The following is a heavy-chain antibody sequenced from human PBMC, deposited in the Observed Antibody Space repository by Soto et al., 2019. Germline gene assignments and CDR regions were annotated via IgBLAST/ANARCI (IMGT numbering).Heavy chain of an antibody. CDR3: ARNQPVTTLGY. D-gene: IGHD4-17*01. V-gene: IGHV3-53*02. CDR2: IYSGGTT. Sequence: EVQLVETGGGLIQPGGSLRLSCAASGFTVSNNYMSWVRQAPGKGLECVSIIYSGGTTYYADSVRGRFTISRDHSKYTLYLQMNSLRADDTAVYFCARNQPVTTLGYWGQGTLVTVSS. CDR1: GFTVSNNY. J-gene: IGHJ4*02.